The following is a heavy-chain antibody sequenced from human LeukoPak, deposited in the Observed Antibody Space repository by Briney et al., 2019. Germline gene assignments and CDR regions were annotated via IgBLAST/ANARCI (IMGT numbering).Heavy chain of an antibody. D-gene: IGHD3-10*01. V-gene: IGHV3-23*01. Sequence: GGSLRLSCIASGLVFSNYGMSWVRQAPGKGLEWVSAISGSSGTTYYADSVKGRFTISRDNSKNTLYLQMNSLRAEDTAIYYCARDNGPTRFTMVRGTYAFDIWGQGTMVTVSS. J-gene: IGHJ3*02. CDR3: ARDNGPTRFTMVRGTYAFDI. CDR2: ISGSSGTT. CDR1: GLVFSNYG.